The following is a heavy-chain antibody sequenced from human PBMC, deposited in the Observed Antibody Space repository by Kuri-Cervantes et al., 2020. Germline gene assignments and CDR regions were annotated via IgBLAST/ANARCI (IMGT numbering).Heavy chain of an antibody. CDR1: GYTFTSYG. J-gene: IGHJ4*02. CDR2: ISAYSGNT. D-gene: IGHD3-10*01. CDR3: ARGSRSWFDVTIDY. Sequence: ASVKVSCKASGYTFTSYGVSWVRQAPGQGLEWMGWISAYSGNTNYAQKLQGRVTMTTDTSTSTAYMELRSLRSEDTAVYYCARGSRSWFDVTIDYWGQGTLVTVSS. V-gene: IGHV1-18*01.